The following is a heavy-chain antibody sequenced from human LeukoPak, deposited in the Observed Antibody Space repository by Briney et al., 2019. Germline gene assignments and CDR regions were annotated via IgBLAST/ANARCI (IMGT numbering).Heavy chain of an antibody. V-gene: IGHV3-7*03. J-gene: IGHJ4*02. CDR1: GFTFSGFW. CDR3: ARSFYGSGSY. Sequence: GGSLRLSCAVSGFTFSGFWMSWSRRAPGKGLEWVASINSDGSEGYYVDSVKGRFTISRDNAKNPLYLQMNSLRAEDTAVYYCARSFYGSGSYWGQGTLVTVSS. CDR2: INSDGSEG. D-gene: IGHD3-10*01.